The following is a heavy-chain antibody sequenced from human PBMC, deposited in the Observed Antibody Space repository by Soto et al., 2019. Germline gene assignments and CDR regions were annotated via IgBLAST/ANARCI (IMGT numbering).Heavy chain of an antibody. Sequence: EVQLVESGGGLVKPGGSLRLSCAASGFTFSSYSMNWVRQAPGKGLEWVSSISSSSSYIYYADSVKGRFTISRDNAKNSLYLQMNSLRAEDTAVYYCARDSRGGPVTTHDYWGQGTLVTVSS. J-gene: IGHJ4*02. D-gene: IGHD4-17*01. CDR1: GFTFSSYS. CDR2: ISSSSSYI. V-gene: IGHV3-21*01. CDR3: ARDSRGGPVTTHDY.